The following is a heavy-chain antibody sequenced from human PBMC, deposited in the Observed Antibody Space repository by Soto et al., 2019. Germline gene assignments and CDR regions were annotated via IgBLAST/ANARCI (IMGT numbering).Heavy chain of an antibody. D-gene: IGHD3-10*01. V-gene: IGHV3-30-3*01. CDR1: GFTFSSYA. CDR2: ISYDGSNK. CDR3: ARDETQIPFGELFPNFDY. J-gene: IGHJ4*02. Sequence: GGSLRLSCAASGFTFSSYAMHWVRQAPGKGLEWVAVISYDGSNKYYADSVKGRFTISRDNSKNTLYLQMNSLRAEDTAVYYCARDETQIPFGELFPNFDYWGQGTLVTVSS.